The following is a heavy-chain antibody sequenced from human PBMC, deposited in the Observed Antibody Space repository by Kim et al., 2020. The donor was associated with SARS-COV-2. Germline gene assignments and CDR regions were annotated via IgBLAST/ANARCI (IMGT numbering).Heavy chain of an antibody. D-gene: IGHD3-9*01. CDR3: ARGVSRNILTGWQYY. J-gene: IGHJ4*02. CDR2: IIPIFGTA. CDR1: GGTFSSYA. V-gene: IGHV1-69*13. Sequence: SVKVSCKASGGTFSSYAISWVRQAPGQGLEWMGGIIPIFGTANYAQKFQGRVTITADESTSTAYMELSSLRSEDTAVYYCARGVSRNILTGWQYYWGQGTLVTVSS.